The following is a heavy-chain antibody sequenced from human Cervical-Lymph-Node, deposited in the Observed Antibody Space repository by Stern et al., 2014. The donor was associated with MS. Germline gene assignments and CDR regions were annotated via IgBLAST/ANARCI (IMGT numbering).Heavy chain of an antibody. D-gene: IGHD7-27*01. V-gene: IGHV5-51*01. CDR1: GYKFSIYW. CDR2: IYPGDSET. CDR3: ARQTSAWASDV. Sequence: EVQLEESGAELIRPGESLKISCKGSGYKFSIYWIAWVRQMPGKGLEGMGIIYPGDSETRYSPSFQGPVTMSTGQSTSTAYLQWSSLNASDTAMYFCARQTSAWASDVWGQGTLVTVSS. J-gene: IGHJ4*02.